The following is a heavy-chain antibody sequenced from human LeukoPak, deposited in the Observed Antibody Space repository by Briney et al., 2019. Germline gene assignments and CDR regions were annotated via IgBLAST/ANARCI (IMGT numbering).Heavy chain of an antibody. Sequence: GGSLRLSCAASGFTFSSYGMHWVRQAPGKGLEWVAVISYDGSNKYYADSVKGRFTISRDNSKNTLYLQMNSLRAEDTAVYYCAREHTIAATGTHWFDPWGQGTLVTVSS. CDR3: AREHTIAATGTHWFDP. J-gene: IGHJ5*02. CDR1: GFTFSSYG. CDR2: ISYDGSNK. V-gene: IGHV3-30*03. D-gene: IGHD6-13*01.